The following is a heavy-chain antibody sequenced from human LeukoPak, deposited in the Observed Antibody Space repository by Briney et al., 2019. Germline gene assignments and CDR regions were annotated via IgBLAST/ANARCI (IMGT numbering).Heavy chain of an antibody. CDR1: GFTFSSYA. CDR2: ISGMSSTI. V-gene: IGHV3-48*02. Sequence: GRSLRLSCAASGFTFSSYAMSWVRQAPGKGLEWVSFISGMSSTIYYADSVKGRFTISRDNAKNSVYLQMNSLRDEDTAVYYCARDSSDAYNPEPGYWGQGTLVTVSS. CDR3: ARDSSDAYNPEPGY. J-gene: IGHJ4*02. D-gene: IGHD5-24*01.